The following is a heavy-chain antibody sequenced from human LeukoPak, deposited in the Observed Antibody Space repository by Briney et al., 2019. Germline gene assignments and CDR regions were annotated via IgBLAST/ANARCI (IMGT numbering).Heavy chain of an antibody. Sequence: GSLRLSCAASGFTFSSYWMSWVRQAPGKGLEWVANIKQDGSEKYYVDSVKGRFTISRDNAKNSLYLQMNSLRAEDTAVYYCARDYYYYDSGSYYTNIANWGQGTLVTVSS. CDR3: ARDYYYYDSGSYYTNIAN. D-gene: IGHD3-10*01. CDR1: GFTFSSYW. J-gene: IGHJ4*02. V-gene: IGHV3-7*01. CDR2: IKQDGSEK.